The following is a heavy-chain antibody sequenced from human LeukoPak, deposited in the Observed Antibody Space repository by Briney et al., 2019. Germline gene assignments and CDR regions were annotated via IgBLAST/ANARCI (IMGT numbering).Heavy chain of an antibody. CDR2: IYSGGST. Sequence: GGSLRLSCAVSGFTVSSNYMTWVRQAPGKGLEWVSLIYSGGSTYYADSVKGRFTISRDNSKNTLYLQMNTLGAADTAVYYCARVMGYYHPGPLDSWGQGTLVTVSS. CDR1: GFTVSSNY. CDR3: ARVMGYYHPGPLDS. J-gene: IGHJ4*02. D-gene: IGHD3-22*01. V-gene: IGHV3-66*01.